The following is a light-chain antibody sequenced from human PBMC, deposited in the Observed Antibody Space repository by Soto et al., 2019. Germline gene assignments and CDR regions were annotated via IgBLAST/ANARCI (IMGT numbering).Light chain of an antibody. V-gene: IGKV1-12*01. CDR1: QGVTTW. CDR2: AAS. Sequence: DIQMTQSPSSVSASVGDRVTISCRASQGVTTWLAWYQQKPGRAPKLLIYAASTLQSGVPSRFSGSGSGTDFTLTISSLQPEDFATYYCQQATSFPRTFGQGTKVEIK. J-gene: IGKJ1*01. CDR3: QQATSFPRT.